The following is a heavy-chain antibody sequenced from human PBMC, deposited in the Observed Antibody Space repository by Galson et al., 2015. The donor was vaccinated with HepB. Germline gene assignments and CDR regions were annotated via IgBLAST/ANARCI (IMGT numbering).Heavy chain of an antibody. D-gene: IGHD6-19*01. J-gene: IGHJ3*02. V-gene: IGHV3-30-3*01. CDR1: GFTVSGFA. CDR3: ARAPSSGSFNGAFDI. CDR2: ISHDGGTI. Sequence: SLRLSCAASGFTVSGFAFHWVRQAPGKGLQWVAAISHDGGTISYADSVKGRFTISRDNSKNSVYLQVNSLRPEDTSVYYCARAPSSGSFNGAFDIWGQGTMVTV.